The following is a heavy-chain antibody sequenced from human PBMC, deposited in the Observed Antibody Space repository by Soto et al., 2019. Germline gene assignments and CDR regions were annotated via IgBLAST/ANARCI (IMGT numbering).Heavy chain of an antibody. J-gene: IGHJ4*02. D-gene: IGHD4-17*01. V-gene: IGHV3-30-3*01. CDR3: ARDRQRFAVTTSGDFDY. CDR2: ISYDGSNK. Sequence: QVQLVESGGGVVQSGRSLRLSCAASGFTFSSYAMHWVRQAPGKGLEWVAVISYDGSNKYYADSVKGRFTISRDNSKNTLYLQMNSLRAEDTAVYYCARDRQRFAVTTSGDFDYWGQGTLVTVSS. CDR1: GFTFSSYA.